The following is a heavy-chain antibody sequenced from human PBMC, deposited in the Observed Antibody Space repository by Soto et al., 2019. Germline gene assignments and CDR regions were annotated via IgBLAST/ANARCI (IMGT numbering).Heavy chain of an antibody. Sequence: QVQLQESGPGLVKPSQTLSLTCTVSGGSISSGGYYWSWIRQHPGKGLEWIGYIYYSGSTYYKPSLKIRVTISVDTSKNQFSLKLSSVTAADTAVYYCAGYCSSTSCYTFDYWGQGTLVTVSS. J-gene: IGHJ4*02. D-gene: IGHD2-2*02. CDR1: GGSISSGGYY. CDR3: AGYCSSTSCYTFDY. V-gene: IGHV4-31*03. CDR2: IYYSGST.